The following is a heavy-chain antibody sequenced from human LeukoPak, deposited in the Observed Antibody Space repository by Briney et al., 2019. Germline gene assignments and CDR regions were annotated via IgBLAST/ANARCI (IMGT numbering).Heavy chain of an antibody. CDR1: GGTFSSYA. CDR2: IIPIFGTA. CDR3: AREGTGVGAFDI. Sequence: ASVKVSFKASGGTFSSYAISWVRQAPGQGLEWMGGIIPIFGTANYAQKFQGRVTITADESTSTAYMELSSLRSEDTAVYYCAREGTGVGAFDIWGQGTMVTVSS. J-gene: IGHJ3*02. V-gene: IGHV1-69*13. D-gene: IGHD7-27*01.